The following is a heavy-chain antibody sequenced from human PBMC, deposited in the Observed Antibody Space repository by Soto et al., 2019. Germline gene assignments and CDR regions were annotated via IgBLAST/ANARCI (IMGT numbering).Heavy chain of an antibody. CDR2: IIPIFGTA. Sequence: SVKVSCKASGGTFSSYAISWVRQAPGQGLEWMGGIIPIFGTANYAQKFQGRVTITADKSTSTAYMELSSLRSEDTAVYYCVSAARPANWFDPWGQGTLVTVSS. CDR1: GGTFSSYA. CDR3: VSAARPANWFDP. D-gene: IGHD6-6*01. V-gene: IGHV1-69*06. J-gene: IGHJ5*02.